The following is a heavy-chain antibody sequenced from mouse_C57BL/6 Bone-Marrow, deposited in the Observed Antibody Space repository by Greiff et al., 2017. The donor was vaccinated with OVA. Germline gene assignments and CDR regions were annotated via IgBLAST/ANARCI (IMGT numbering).Heavy chain of an antibody. Sequence: VQLQQSGAELVKPGASVKLSCKASGYTFTEYTIPWVKQRSGQGLEWIGWFYTGSGSIKYNEKFKDKATLNADKSSSTVYMELSRLTSEDSAVYFCARHEDQRSITTVVDYFDYWGQGTTLTVSS. J-gene: IGHJ2*01. D-gene: IGHD1-1*01. CDR3: ARHEDQRSITTVVDYFDY. CDR1: GYTFTEYT. CDR2: FYTGSGSI. V-gene: IGHV1-62-2*01.